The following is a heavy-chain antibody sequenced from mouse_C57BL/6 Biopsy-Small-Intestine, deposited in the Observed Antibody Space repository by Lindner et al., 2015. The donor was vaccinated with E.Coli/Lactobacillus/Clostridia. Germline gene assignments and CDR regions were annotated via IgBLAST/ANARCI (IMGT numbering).Heavy chain of an antibody. V-gene: IGHV1-85*01. D-gene: IGHD2-3*01. CDR1: GYTFTSYD. CDR2: IYPRDGST. Sequence: VQLQESGPELVKPGASVKLYCKASGYTFTSYDINWVKQRPGQGLEWIGWIYPRDGSTKYNEKFKGKATLTVDTSSSTAYMELHSLTSEDSAVYFCAADGYYWNFDVWGTGTTVTVSS. J-gene: IGHJ1*03. CDR3: AADGYYWNFDV.